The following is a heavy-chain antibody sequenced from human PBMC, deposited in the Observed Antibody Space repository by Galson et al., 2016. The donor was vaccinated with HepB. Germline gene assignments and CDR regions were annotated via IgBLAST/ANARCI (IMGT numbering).Heavy chain of an antibody. CDR3: ARVIFAIAARRTTVTRPFDY. Sequence: SVKVSCKASGYTFTNYGISWVRQAPGQGLEWMGWISPYNGNTNYAQKLQGRDTMTTDTSTSTAYMELRSLRSDDTAVYYCARVIFAIAARRTTVTRPFDYWGQGTLVTVSS. CDR1: GYTFTNYG. D-gene: IGHD6-6*01. CDR2: ISPYNGNT. J-gene: IGHJ4*02. V-gene: IGHV1-18*01.